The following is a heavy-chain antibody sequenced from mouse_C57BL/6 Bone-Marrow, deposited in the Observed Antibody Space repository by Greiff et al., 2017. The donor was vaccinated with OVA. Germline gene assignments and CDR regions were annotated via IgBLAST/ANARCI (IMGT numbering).Heavy chain of an antibody. Sequence: VKLVESEGGLVQPGSSMKLSCTASGFTFSDYYMAWVRQVPEKGLEWVANINYDGSSPYYLDSLKSRFIISRDNAKNILYLRMSSLKSEDTATYYCAREGEVTTGSYAMDYWGQGTSVTVSS. J-gene: IGHJ4*01. CDR3: AREGEVTTGSYAMDY. V-gene: IGHV5-16*01. CDR2: INYDGSSP. CDR1: GFTFSDYY. D-gene: IGHD2-2*01.